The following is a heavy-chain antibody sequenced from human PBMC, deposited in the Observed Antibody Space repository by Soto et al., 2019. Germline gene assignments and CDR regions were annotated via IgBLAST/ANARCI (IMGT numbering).Heavy chain of an antibody. D-gene: IGHD5-18*01. CDR1: GYVFTYYA. Sequence: ASVKVSCKASGYVFTYYAMHWVRQAPGQSLEWMGLLNGANGNTEYSQKFQGRVTFTRDTSASTAYMELRGLRSDDTAVYYCARHRNPYSYGPTFYYHYGMDVWGQGTTVTVSS. V-gene: IGHV1-3*01. CDR3: ARHRNPYSYGPTFYYHYGMDV. CDR2: LNGANGNT. J-gene: IGHJ6*02.